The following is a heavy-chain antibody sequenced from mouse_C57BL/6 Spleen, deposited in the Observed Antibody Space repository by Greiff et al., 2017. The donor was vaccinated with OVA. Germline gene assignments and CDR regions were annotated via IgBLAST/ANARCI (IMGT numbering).Heavy chain of an antibody. CDR2: INPSSGYT. J-gene: IGHJ4*01. V-gene: IGHV1-7*01. CDR3: ASGGSSGYDAMDY. D-gene: IGHD3-2*02. CDR1: GYTFTSYW. Sequence: QVQLKQSGAELAKPGASVKLSCKASGYTFTSYWMHWVKQRPGQGLEWIGYINPSSGYTKYNQKFKDKATLTADKSSSTAYMQLSSLTYEDSAVYYCASGGSSGYDAMDYWGQGTSVTVSS.